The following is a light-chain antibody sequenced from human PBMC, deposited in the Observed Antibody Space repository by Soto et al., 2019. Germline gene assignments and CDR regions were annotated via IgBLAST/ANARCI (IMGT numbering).Light chain of an antibody. CDR1: QSVSSN. Sequence: EIVMTQSPATLSVSPGERATLSCRASQSVSSNLAWYQQKPGQAPRLLIYGASTRATGIPARFSGSGSGTEFTLTISSLQSEDFAVYYCQQRSGWSSITFGHGTRLEIK. CDR3: QQRSGWSSIT. V-gene: IGKV3-15*01. J-gene: IGKJ5*01. CDR2: GAS.